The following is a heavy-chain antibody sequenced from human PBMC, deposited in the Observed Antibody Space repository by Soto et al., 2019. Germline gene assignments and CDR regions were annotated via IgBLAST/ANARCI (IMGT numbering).Heavy chain of an antibody. CDR3: ARRAAADNKCFQH. Sequence: GASVKVSCKASGYTFTGYYMHWVRQAPGQGLEWMGWINPNSGGTNYAQKFQGRVTMTRDTSISTAYMELSRLRSGDTAVYYCARRAAADNKCFQHWGQGTLVTVS. D-gene: IGHD6-13*01. CDR1: GYTFTGYY. V-gene: IGHV1-2*02. J-gene: IGHJ1*01. CDR2: INPNSGGT.